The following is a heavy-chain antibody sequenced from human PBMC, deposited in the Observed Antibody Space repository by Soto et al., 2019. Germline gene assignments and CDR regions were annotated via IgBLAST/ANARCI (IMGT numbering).Heavy chain of an antibody. Sequence: ASVKVSCKSSGYTFTIYGITWVRQAPGQGLEWMGWISAYNGNTNYAQKLQGRVTMTTDTSTSTAYMELRSLRSDDTAVYYCARDSTYGDYGLNAFDIWGQGTMVTVSS. CDR3: ARDSTYGDYGLNAFDI. J-gene: IGHJ3*02. D-gene: IGHD4-17*01. V-gene: IGHV1-18*01. CDR1: GYTFTIYG. CDR2: ISAYNGNT.